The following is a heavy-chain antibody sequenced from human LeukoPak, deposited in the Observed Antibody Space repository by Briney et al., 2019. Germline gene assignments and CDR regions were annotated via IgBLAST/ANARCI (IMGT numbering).Heavy chain of an antibody. CDR2: VNQDGSEE. J-gene: IGHJ4*02. D-gene: IGHD1-26*01. CDR1: GFTFSNYW. V-gene: IGHV3-7*05. Sequence: GGSLRLSCAASGFTFSNYWMSWVRQAPGKGLEWVANVNQDGSEEYYVDSVKGRFTVSRDNAKNSLYLQMNSLRAEDTAVYYCARDGRYISDYWGQGTLVIVSS. CDR3: ARDGRYISDY.